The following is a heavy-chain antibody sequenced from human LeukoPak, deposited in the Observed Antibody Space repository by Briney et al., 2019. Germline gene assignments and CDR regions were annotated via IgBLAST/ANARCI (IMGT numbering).Heavy chain of an antibody. CDR3: ARGYSYGYDY. CDR2: INPNSGGT. CDR1: GYTFTAYY. D-gene: IGHD5-18*01. Sequence: ASVKVSCKASGYTFTAYYMHWVRQAPGQGLEWMGRINPNSGGTDYVQKFQGRVTTTRDTSISTAYMELSRLRSDDTAVYYCARGYSYGYDYWGQGTLVTVSS. V-gene: IGHV1-2*06. J-gene: IGHJ4*02.